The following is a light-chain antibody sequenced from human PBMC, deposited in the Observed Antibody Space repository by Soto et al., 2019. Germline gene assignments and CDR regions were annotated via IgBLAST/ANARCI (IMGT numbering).Light chain of an antibody. CDR3: SSYADSISVL. CDR1: SSDVGAYNY. CDR2: EVT. J-gene: IGLJ3*02. V-gene: IGLV2-8*01. Sequence: QSALTQPPSASGSPGQSVTISCTGTSSDVGAYNYVSWYQQHPGKAPKLMIYEVTKRPSGVPDRFSGSKSGNTASLTVSGLQAGDEADYYCSSYADSISVLFGGGTKLTVL.